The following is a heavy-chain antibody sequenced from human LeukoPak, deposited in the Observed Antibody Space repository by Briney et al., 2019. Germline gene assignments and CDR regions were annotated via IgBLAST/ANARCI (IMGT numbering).Heavy chain of an antibody. J-gene: IGHJ4*02. Sequence: GGSLRLSCAASGFTFSSYAMSWVRQAPGKGLEWVSAISGSGGSTYYADSVKGRFTISRDNSKNTLYLQMNSLRVEDSAVYYCAKDWVMITSAPLGVEHWGQGTLVIVSS. CDR2: ISGSGGST. CDR1: GFTFSSYA. CDR3: AKDWVMITSAPLGVEH. D-gene: IGHD3-16*01. V-gene: IGHV3-23*01.